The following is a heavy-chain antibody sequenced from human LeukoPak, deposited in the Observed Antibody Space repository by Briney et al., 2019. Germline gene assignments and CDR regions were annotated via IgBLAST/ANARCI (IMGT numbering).Heavy chain of an antibody. CDR3: AKDYRPDGFNDIDY. J-gene: IGHJ4*02. V-gene: IGHV3-23*01. CDR2: IVGNGRTA. D-gene: IGHD5-24*01. CDR1: GFTFSNYA. Sequence: GESLRLSCAASGFTFSNYAINWVRQAPGKGPEWVSIIVGNGRTAYSDSAKGRFTISRDNSKSTVHLQMDNLRAEDTAVYYCAKDYRPDGFNDIDYWGQGTQVTVSS.